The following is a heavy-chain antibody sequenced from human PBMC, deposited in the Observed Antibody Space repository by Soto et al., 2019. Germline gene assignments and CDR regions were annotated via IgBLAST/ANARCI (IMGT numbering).Heavy chain of an antibody. V-gene: IGHV5-51*01. Sequence: EVQLVQSGAEVKKPGESLKISCKGSGYSFTSYWIGWVRQMPGKGLEWMGIIYPGDSDTRYSPSFQGQVTISADKSISTAYLQWSSLKASDTAMYYCARSKYYDSSGYYFVDAFDIWGQGTMVTVSS. CDR1: GYSFTSYW. D-gene: IGHD3-22*01. J-gene: IGHJ3*02. CDR2: IYPGDSDT. CDR3: ARSKYYDSSGYYFVDAFDI.